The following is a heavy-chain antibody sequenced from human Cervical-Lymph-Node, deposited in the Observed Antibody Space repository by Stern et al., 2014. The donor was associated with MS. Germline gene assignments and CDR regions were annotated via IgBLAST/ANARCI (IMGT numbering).Heavy chain of an antibody. CDR1: GGTFSSFA. CDR2: IIPMFGAP. D-gene: IGHD3-10*01. V-gene: IGHV1-69*01. J-gene: IGHJ6*02. CDR3: ASSVGELTPESV. Sequence: QMQLVQSGAEVKKPGSSVRVSCKASGGTFSSFAISWVRKAPGHGLEWMGGIIPMFGAPNYAQKFQGRVTITADASTSTAYMDLNSLRSEDTAVYYCASSVGELTPESVWGQGTTVTV.